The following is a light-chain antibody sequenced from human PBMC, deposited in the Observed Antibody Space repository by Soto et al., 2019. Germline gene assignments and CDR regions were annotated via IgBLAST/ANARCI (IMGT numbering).Light chain of an antibody. V-gene: IGKV3-20*01. Sequence: EIVLAQSPGTLSLSPGERATLSCRASQSVGNRYLAWHQQKPGQAPRLLVYGASSRATGIPDRFSGSGSETDFTLTISRLEPEDVAVYYCQKYDTSPPTFGQGTKVELK. CDR2: GAS. CDR1: QSVGNRY. CDR3: QKYDTSPPT. J-gene: IGKJ1*01.